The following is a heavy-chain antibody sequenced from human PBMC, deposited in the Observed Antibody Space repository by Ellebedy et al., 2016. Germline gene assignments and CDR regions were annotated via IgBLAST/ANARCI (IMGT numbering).Heavy chain of an antibody. V-gene: IGHV3-33*01. CDR3: ARGYNWNYDDYFDY. J-gene: IGHJ4*02. CDR1: GFTFSSYG. D-gene: IGHD1-7*01. Sequence: GGSLRLXCAASGFTFSSYGMHWVRQAPGKGLEWVAVIWYDGSNKYYADSVKGRFTISRDNSKNTLYLQMNSLRAEDTAVYYCARGYNWNYDDYFDYWGQGTLVTVSS. CDR2: IWYDGSNK.